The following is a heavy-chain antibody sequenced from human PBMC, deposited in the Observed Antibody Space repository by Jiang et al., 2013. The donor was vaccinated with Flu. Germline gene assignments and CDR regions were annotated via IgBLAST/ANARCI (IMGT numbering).Heavy chain of an antibody. CDR3: ARTVVLLLDAFDL. CDR1: GGSISGHY. D-gene: IGHD3-22*01. CDR2: SLTVGPS. V-gene: IGHV4-59*11. J-gene: IGHJ3*01. Sequence: GSGLVKPLETLSLTCSVSGGSISGHYWSWIRQPPGRDCSSLVMSLTVGPSRYNPSFESRVTISLGTSQQDFSLDLRSVTAADTAMYYCARTVVLLLDAFDLWGQGRMLIVSS.